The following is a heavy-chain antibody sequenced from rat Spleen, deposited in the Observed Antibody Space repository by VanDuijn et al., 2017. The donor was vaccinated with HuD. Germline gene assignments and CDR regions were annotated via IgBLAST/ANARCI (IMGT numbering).Heavy chain of an antibody. CDR2: ISYGDRSGHSST. D-gene: IGHD1-9*01. CDR3: ARRHYGYTDYFDY. J-gene: IGHJ2*01. CDR1: GFTFNNYG. V-gene: IGHV5-29*01. Sequence: EVQLAESGGGLVQPGRSLKLSCAASGFTFNNYGMAWVRQAPTKGLEWVATISYGDRSGHSSTYYRDSVKGRFTISRDNAKSTLSLQMDSLRSEDTATYYCARRHYGYTDYFDYWGQGVMVTVSS.